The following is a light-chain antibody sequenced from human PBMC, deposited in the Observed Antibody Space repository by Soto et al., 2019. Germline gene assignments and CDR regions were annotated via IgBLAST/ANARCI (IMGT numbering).Light chain of an antibody. CDR3: QQHDNLPPWT. Sequence: EIVMTQSPATLSVSPGERATLSCKASQSVGTYLAWYQQKPGQAPRLLIYGASTRATGVPARFSGGGSGTEFTLTISSLQSEDFAIYHCQQHDNLPPWTFGQGTKVEIK. CDR2: GAS. V-gene: IGKV3-15*01. J-gene: IGKJ1*01. CDR1: QSVGTY.